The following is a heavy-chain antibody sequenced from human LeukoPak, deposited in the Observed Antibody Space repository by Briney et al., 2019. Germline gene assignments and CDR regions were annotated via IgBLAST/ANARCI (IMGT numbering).Heavy chain of an antibody. CDR3: ARDSSYYGSGSYGK. J-gene: IGHJ4*02. CDR1: GGSISSSSYY. V-gene: IGHV4-39*07. Sequence: SETLSLTCTVSGGSISSSSYYWGWIRQPPGKGLEWIGSIYYSGSTYYNPSLKSRVTISIDTSKNQFSLKLSSVTAADTAVYYCARDSSYYGSGSYGKWGQGTLVTVSS. D-gene: IGHD3-10*01. CDR2: IYYSGST.